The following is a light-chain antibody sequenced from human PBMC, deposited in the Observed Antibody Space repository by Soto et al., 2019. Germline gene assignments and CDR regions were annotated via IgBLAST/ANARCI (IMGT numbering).Light chain of an antibody. J-gene: IGKJ4*01. CDR1: QFVSTN. Sequence: EVVMRQSPATLSVSPGERATLSCRASQFVSTNLAWYQQKPGQAPRLLIYSASTRATGIPARFSGSGSGTEFTLTISSLQSVDSAVYYCQQFNNWPPLTFGGGTKVEIK. CDR2: SAS. V-gene: IGKV3-15*01. CDR3: QQFNNWPPLT.